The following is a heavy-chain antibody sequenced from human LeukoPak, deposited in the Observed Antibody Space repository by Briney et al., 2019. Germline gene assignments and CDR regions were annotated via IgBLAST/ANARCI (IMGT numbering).Heavy chain of an antibody. D-gene: IGHD3-22*01. CDR1: GGSISSSSYY. V-gene: IGHV4-39*07. CDR2: IYYSGST. Sequence: PSETLSLTCTVSGGSISSSSYYWGWIRQPPGKGLEWIGSIYYSGSTYYNPSLKSRVTISVDTSKNQFSLKLSSVTAADTAVYYCASQYYDSSGLYYFDYWGQGTLVTVSS. CDR3: ASQYYDSSGLYYFDY. J-gene: IGHJ4*02.